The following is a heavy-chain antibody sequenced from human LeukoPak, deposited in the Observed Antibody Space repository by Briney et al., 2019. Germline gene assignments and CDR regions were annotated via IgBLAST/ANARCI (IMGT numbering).Heavy chain of an antibody. CDR3: ARALSNYVDYHYYYYMDV. Sequence: PGGSLRLSCAASGFTFDDYGMSWVRQAPGKGLEWVSGINWNGVSTSYVDSVKGRFTISRDNAKNSLYLQMNSLRAEDTALYYCARALSNYVDYHYYYYMDVWGKGTMVTVSS. CDR2: INWNGVST. J-gene: IGHJ6*03. D-gene: IGHD4-11*01. V-gene: IGHV3-20*04. CDR1: GFTFDDYG.